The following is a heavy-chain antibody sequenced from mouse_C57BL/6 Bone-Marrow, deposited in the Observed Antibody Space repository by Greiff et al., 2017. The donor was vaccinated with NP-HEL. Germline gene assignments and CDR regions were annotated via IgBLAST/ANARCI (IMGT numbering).Heavy chain of an antibody. Sequence: EVMLVESGGGLVKPGGSLKLSCAASGFTFSDYGMHWVRQAPEKGLEWVAYISSGSSTIYYADTVKGRFTITRDNAKNTLFLQMTSLRSEDTAMYYCANSYDNYVGYFDYWGQGTTLTVSS. CDR1: GFTFSDYG. J-gene: IGHJ2*01. V-gene: IGHV5-17*01. CDR3: ANSYDNYVGYFDY. D-gene: IGHD2-1*01. CDR2: ISSGSSTI.